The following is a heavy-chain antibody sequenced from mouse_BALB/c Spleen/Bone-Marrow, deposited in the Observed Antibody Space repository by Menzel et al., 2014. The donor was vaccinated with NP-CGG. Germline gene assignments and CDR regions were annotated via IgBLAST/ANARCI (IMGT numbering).Heavy chain of an antibody. V-gene: IGHV5-12-2*01. CDR1: GFTFSSYT. CDR2: ISNGGGST. J-gene: IGHJ3*01. Sequence: DVMLVESGGGLVQPGGSLKLSCAASGFTFSSYTMSWVRQTPEKRLDWVAYISNGGGSTYYPDTVKGRFTISRDNAKNTLYLQMSSLKPEDTAMYYCAKGNGFAYWGQGTLVTVSA. CDR3: AKGNGFAY.